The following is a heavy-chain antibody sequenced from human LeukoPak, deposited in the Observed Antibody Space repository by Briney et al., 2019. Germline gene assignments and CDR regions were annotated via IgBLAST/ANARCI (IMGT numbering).Heavy chain of an antibody. V-gene: IGHV3-20*04. D-gene: IGHD2-2*01. CDR3: AGGSRYQLLSDY. Sequence: GGSLRLSCAASGFTFDDYGMSWVRQAPGKGLEWVSGINWNGGSTGYADSVKGRFTISRDNAKNSLYLQMNSLRAEDTALYYCAGGSRYQLLSDYWGQGTLVTVSS. CDR1: GFTFDDYG. CDR2: INWNGGST. J-gene: IGHJ4*02.